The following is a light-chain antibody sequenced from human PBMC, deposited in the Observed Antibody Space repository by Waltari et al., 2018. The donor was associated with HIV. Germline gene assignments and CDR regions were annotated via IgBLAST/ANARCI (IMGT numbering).Light chain of an antibody. CDR1: SVESKS. V-gene: IGLV3-21*02. CDR3: HVWESSSDEYV. CDR2: DDT. Sequence: YVLPPPASLPVAPGQTANATCGGDSVESKSVHLYQQRAGKAPILVLYDDTDRPSGIPERFSGSNFGNTATLTISRVEAGDEGDYYCHVWESSSDEYVFGTGTKVTV. J-gene: IGLJ1*01.